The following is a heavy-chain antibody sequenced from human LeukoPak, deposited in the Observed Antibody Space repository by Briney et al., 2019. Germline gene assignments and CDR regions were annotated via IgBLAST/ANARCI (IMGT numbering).Heavy chain of an antibody. V-gene: IGHV3-30-3*01. CDR2: ISHDGSNK. J-gene: IGHJ6*02. CDR3: AREGGTLYYYYGMDV. CDR1: GFTFSSYA. D-gene: IGHD1-1*01. Sequence: GGSLRLSCAASGFTFSSYAMHWVRQAPGKGLEWVAVISHDGSNKYYADSVKGRFTISRDNSKNTLYLQMNSLRAEDTAVYYCAREGGTLYYYYGMDVWGQGTTVTVSS.